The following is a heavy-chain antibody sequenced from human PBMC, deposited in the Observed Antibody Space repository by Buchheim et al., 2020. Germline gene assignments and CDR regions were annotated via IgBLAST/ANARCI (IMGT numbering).Heavy chain of an antibody. V-gene: IGHV3-23*01. D-gene: IGHD3-22*01. CDR2: ISGSGGST. J-gene: IGHJ4*02. CDR1: GFTFSSYA. Sequence: EVQLLESGGGLVQPGGSLRLSCAASGFTFSSYAMSWVRQAPGKGLEWVSAISGSGGSTYYADSVKGRFTLSRGNSKNKVYLQMNSLRAEDTAVYYCAKFALITMIVVVTHPFDYWGQGTL. CDR3: AKFALITMIVVVTHPFDY.